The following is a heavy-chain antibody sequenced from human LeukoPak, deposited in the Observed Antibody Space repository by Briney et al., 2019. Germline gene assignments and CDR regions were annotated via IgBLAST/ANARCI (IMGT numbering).Heavy chain of an antibody. CDR2: IYYSGST. V-gene: IGHV4-59*01. D-gene: IGHD2-2*01. J-gene: IGHJ4*02. Sequence: PSETLSLPCTVSGGSISSYYWSWIRQPPGKGLEWIGYIYYSGSTNYNPSLKSRVTISVDTSKNQFSLKLSSVTAADTAVYYCARGGPRGYCSSTSCSHFDYWGQGTLVTVSS. CDR3: ARGGPRGYCSSTSCSHFDY. CDR1: GGSISSYY.